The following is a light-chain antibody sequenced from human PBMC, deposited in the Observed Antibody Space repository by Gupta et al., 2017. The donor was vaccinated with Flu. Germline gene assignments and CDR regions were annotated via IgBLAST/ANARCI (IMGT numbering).Light chain of an antibody. J-gene: IGLJ2*01. Sequence: QSVLTQPPSSSGTPGQEVTISCSGSSSNIGGYTVNWFQQLPGAAPKLLIYSNNQRPSGVPDRFSGSKAGTSASLAISGLQSEDEADYYWAAWDASLKGVVFGGGTKLTVL. CDR3: AAWDASLKGVV. V-gene: IGLV1-44*01. CDR2: SNN. CDR1: SSNIGGYT.